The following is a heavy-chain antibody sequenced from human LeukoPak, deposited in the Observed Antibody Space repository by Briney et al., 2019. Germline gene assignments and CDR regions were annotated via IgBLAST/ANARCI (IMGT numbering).Heavy chain of an antibody. CDR1: GGSFSGYY. V-gene: IGHV4-34*01. CDR2: INHSGST. J-gene: IGHJ4*02. CDR3: ARFRPYYYGSGSYYHY. D-gene: IGHD3-10*01. Sequence: PSETLSLTCAVYGGSFSGYYWSWIRQPPGKGLEWIGEINHSGSTNYNPSLKSRVTISVDTSKNQFSLKLSFVTAADTAVYYCARFRPYYYGSGSYYHYWGQGTLVTVSS.